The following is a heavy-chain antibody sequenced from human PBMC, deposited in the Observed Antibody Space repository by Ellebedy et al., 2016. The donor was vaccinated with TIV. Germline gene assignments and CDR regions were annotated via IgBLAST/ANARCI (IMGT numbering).Heavy chain of an antibody. V-gene: IGHV3-53*01. Sequence: PGGSLRLSCAASGLTVSNNYKRWIRQAPGKGLEWVALIYSGGDTYYSDSVKGRFTISRDSSKNTVYLQMTNLRVEDTAVYYCARDRHCVADRCYSVWGQGTLVTVSS. D-gene: IGHD2-15*01. CDR2: IYSGGDT. J-gene: IGHJ4*02. CDR1: GLTVSNNY. CDR3: ARDRHCVADRCYSV.